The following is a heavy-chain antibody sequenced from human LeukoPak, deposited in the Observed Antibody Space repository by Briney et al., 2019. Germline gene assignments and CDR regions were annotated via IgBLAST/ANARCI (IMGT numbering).Heavy chain of an antibody. V-gene: IGHV3-43*02. CDR1: GFMFHDYA. J-gene: IGHJ4*02. CDR2: ISGDGGGT. Sequence: PGGSLGLSCAAPGFMFHDYAIHWVRQAPGKGLEWVSLISGDGGGTFYADSVKGRFTISRDNSKNSLYLQMNSLRSDDTALYYCARESESSGWYDYWGQGTLVTVSS. D-gene: IGHD6-19*01. CDR3: ARESESSGWYDY.